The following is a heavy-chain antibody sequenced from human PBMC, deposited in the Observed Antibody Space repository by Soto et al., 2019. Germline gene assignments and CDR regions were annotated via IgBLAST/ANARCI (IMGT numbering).Heavy chain of an antibody. CDR3: AKDGADTGTYNFDY. D-gene: IGHD1-26*01. CDR2: ISNDGSNK. CDR1: GFTFNNYG. Sequence: QVQLVESGGGVVQPGMSLSLSCAASGFTFNNYGMHWVRQAPGKGLEWVTLISNDGSNKFYADSVKGRFTISRDNSKNTLYLQMTSLKTEDTAVYYCAKDGADTGTYNFDYWGQGTLVTVSS. V-gene: IGHV3-30*18. J-gene: IGHJ4*02.